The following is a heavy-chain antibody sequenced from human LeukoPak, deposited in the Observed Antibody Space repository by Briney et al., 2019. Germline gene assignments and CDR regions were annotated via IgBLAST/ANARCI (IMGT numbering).Heavy chain of an antibody. Sequence: SETLSLTCALSGASISSDNWWSWIRQPPGKGLEWIGYIYYSGSTNYNPSLKSRVTMSVDTSKNQFSLKPSSVTAADTAVYYCAAIWFGELLPFDYWGQRTLVTVSS. CDR1: GASISSDNW. CDR3: AAIWFGELLPFDY. CDR2: IYYSGST. J-gene: IGHJ4*02. V-gene: IGHV4-28*01. D-gene: IGHD3-10*01.